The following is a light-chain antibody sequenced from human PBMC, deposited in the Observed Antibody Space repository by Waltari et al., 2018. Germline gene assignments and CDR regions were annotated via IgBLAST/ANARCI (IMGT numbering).Light chain of an antibody. Sequence: DIVMTQSPESLAVSLGERATINCKTSESVLYSSNNKNHLAWYQQKPGQPPKLLIYWASTRESGVPERFRGGGSETDFTLTVTGMQAEDVAVYYCQHYYNTPLTFGGGTKVEIK. J-gene: IGKJ4*01. CDR2: WAS. CDR3: QHYYNTPLT. V-gene: IGKV4-1*01. CDR1: ESVLYSSNNKNH.